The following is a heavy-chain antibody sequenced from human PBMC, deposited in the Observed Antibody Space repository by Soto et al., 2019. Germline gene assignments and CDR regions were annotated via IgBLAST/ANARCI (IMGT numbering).Heavy chain of an antibody. CDR3: ARGGYSRSWYSAFDAFDI. CDR2: ISYDGSNK. J-gene: IGHJ3*02. V-gene: IGHV3-30-3*01. CDR1: GFTFSSYA. D-gene: IGHD6-13*01. Sequence: PGGSLRLSCAASGFTFSSYAMHWVRRAPGKGLEWVAVISYDGSNKYYADSVKGRFTISRDNSKNTLYLQMNSLRAEDTAVYYCARGGYSRSWYSAFDAFDIWGQGTMVTVSS.